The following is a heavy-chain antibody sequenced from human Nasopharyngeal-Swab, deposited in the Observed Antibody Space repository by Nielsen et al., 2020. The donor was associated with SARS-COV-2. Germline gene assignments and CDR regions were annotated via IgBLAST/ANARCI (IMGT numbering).Heavy chain of an antibody. D-gene: IGHD6-19*01. CDR3: ARDLAVAEYRGDYFDY. J-gene: IGHJ4*02. V-gene: IGHV3-33*01. Sequence: IRQPPGPGLEWVAVIWYDGSNKYYADSVKGRFTISRDNSKNTLYLQMNSLRAEDTAVYYCARDLAVAEYRGDYFDYWGQGTLVTVSS. CDR2: IWYDGSNK.